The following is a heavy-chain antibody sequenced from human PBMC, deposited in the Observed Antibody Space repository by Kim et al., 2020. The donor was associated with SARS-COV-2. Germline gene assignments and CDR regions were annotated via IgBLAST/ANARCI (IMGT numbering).Heavy chain of an antibody. CDR3: AKDSSEMGY. J-gene: IGHJ4*02. V-gene: IGHV3-43*01. CDR2: GGST. Sequence: GGSTYYADSVKGRFTISRDNSKNSLYLQMNSLRTEDTALYYCAKDSSEMGYWGQGTLVTVSS.